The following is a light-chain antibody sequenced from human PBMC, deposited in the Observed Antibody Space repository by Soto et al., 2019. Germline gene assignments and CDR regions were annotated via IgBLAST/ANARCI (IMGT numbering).Light chain of an antibody. J-gene: IGKJ1*01. V-gene: IGKV3-15*01. CDR1: QSVSSN. CDR3: QQYNNWLRT. Sequence: EIVPTQTPANFSVSPLLRRTISFRASQSVSSNLAWYQQKPGQAPRLLIYDASTRATGIPARFSGSGSGTEFTLTISSLQSEDFAVYYCQQYNNWLRTFGQGTKVDNK. CDR2: DAS.